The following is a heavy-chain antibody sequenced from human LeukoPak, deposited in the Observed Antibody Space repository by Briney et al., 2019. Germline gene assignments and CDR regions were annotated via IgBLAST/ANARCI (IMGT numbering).Heavy chain of an antibody. CDR1: GFTFSSYA. V-gene: IGHV3-23*01. J-gene: IGHJ4*02. Sequence: GGSLRLSCAASGFTFSSYAMSWVRQAPGKGLEWVSAISGSGGSTYYADSVKGRFTISRDNSKNTLYLQMNSLRAEDTAVYYCAKEGLIVVVPAAMGDYWGQGTLVIVSS. CDR3: AKEGLIVVVPAAMGDY. CDR2: ISGSGGST. D-gene: IGHD2-2*01.